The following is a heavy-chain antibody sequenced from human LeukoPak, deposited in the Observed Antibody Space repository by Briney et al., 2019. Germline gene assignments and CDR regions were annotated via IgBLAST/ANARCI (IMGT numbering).Heavy chain of an antibody. Sequence: ASVKVSCKASGYTFTGYYMHWVRQAPGQGLEWMGWINPNSGGTNYAQKFRGRVTMTRDTSISTAYMELSRLRFDDTALYYCASRQDCGSTICYDAFEIWGQGTMVTVSS. CDR3: ASRQDCGSTICYDAFEI. CDR2: INPNSGGT. D-gene: IGHD2-2*01. CDR1: GYTFTGYY. V-gene: IGHV1-2*02. J-gene: IGHJ3*02.